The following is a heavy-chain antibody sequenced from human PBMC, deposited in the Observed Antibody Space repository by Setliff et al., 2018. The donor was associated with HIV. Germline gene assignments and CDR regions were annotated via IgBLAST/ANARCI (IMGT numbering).Heavy chain of an antibody. CDR1: GYTFTGNY. CDR2: ISAYNGNT. D-gene: IGHD3-22*01. V-gene: IGHV1-2*02. CDR3: ARCYYDSSGPTDAFDI. J-gene: IGHJ3*02. Sequence: ASVKVSCKPSGYTFTGNYIHWVRQAPGQGLEWMGWISAYNGNTNYAQKFQGRLTMTRDTSRSTVYMELSSLRSEDTAVYYCARCYYDSSGPTDAFDIWGQGTVVTVS.